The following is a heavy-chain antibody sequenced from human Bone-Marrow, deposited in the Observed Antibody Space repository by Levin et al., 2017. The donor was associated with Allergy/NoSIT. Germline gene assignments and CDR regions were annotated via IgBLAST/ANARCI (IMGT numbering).Heavy chain of an antibody. D-gene: IGHD3-10*01. CDR1: GGSFSGYY. Sequence: PSETLSLTCAVYGGSFSGYYWSWIRQPPGKGLEWIGEINHSGSTNYNPSLKSRVTISVDTSKNQFSLKLSSVTAADTAVYYCAREGRGYYGSGSNSWGQGTLVTVSS. V-gene: IGHV4-34*01. CDR2: INHSGST. J-gene: IGHJ4*02. CDR3: AREGRGYYGSGSNS.